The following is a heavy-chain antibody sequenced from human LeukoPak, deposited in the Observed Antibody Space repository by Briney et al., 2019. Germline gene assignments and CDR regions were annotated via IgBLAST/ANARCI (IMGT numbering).Heavy chain of an antibody. V-gene: IGHV4-38-2*01. Sequence: SETLSLTCAVSGYSISSGYYWGWIRQPPGKGLEWIGSIYHSGSTYYNPSLKSRVTISVDTSKNQFSLKLSSVTAADTAVYYRARHGSLYGSNYFDYWGQGTLVTVSS. CDR3: ARHGSLYGSNYFDY. CDR2: IYHSGST. CDR1: GYSISSGYY. J-gene: IGHJ4*02. D-gene: IGHD4-23*01.